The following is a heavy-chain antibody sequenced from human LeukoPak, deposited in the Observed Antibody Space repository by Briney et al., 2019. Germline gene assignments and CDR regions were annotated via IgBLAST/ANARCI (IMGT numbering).Heavy chain of an antibody. Sequence: ASVKVSCRTSGYDFSTYGITWVRQAPGQGLEYMGWIRPSNGNRNYAQKVQDRVTLTTDTSTSTVYMELRSLRSDDTAVYYCARGLYGGQGVHHFDYWGQGTLVTVSS. D-gene: IGHD4-23*01. CDR1: GYDFSTYG. CDR2: IRPSNGNR. J-gene: IGHJ4*02. V-gene: IGHV1-18*01. CDR3: ARGLYGGQGVHHFDY.